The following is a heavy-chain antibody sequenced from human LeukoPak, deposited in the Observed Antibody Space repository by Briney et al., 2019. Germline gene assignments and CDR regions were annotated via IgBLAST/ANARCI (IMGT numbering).Heavy chain of an antibody. D-gene: IGHD6-13*01. J-gene: IGHJ4*02. CDR2: IIPILGIA. Sequence: SVKVSCKASGGTFSSYTISWVRQAPGQGLEWMGRIIPILGIANYAQKFQGRVTITADKSTSTAYMELSSLRSEDTAVYYCARDRGSSSISFDYWGRGTLVTVSS. CDR1: GGTFSSYT. V-gene: IGHV1-69*04. CDR3: ARDRGSSSISFDY.